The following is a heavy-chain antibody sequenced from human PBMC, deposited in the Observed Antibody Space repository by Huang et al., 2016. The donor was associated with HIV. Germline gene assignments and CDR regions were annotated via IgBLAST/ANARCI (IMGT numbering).Heavy chain of an antibody. D-gene: IGHD6-13*01. Sequence: QVQLQESGPGLVKPSETLSLTCIVSGASINSRSYYWGWIRQPPGRGLEWLGSMSYSGSTYYNTSLKSRVTMSVDTSKNEFSLKLRSVTAADTAVYYCARHAGSSRRYYFDYWGRGTLVTVSS. CDR1: GASINSRSYY. V-gene: IGHV4-39*01. CDR3: ARHAGSSRRYYFDY. CDR2: MSYSGST. J-gene: IGHJ4*02.